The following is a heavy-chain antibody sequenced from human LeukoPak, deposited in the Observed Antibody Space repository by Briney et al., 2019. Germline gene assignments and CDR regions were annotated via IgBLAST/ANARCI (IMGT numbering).Heavy chain of an antibody. CDR1: GFTVSSNY. J-gene: IGHJ4*02. V-gene: IGHV3-53*01. CDR3: AGRFFEVGATTV. D-gene: IGHD1-26*01. Sequence: GGSLRLSCAASGFTVSSNYMSWVRQSPGKGLEWVSVNADSVKGRFTISRDNSKNTLYLQMNSLRAEDTAVYYCAGRFFEVGATTVWGQGTLVTVSS.